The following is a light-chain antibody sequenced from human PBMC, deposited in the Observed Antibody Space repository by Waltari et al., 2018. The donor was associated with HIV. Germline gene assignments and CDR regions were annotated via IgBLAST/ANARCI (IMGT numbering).Light chain of an antibody. V-gene: IGLV1-47*01. CDR2: RKN. CDR1: SSTIGSGS. J-gene: IGLJ1*01. CDR3: AVWDGSLSDYV. Sequence: QSVLTQPPSASGIPGQRVTIYRSGTSSTIGSGSVCWYQQLPGMAPTPLIHRKNQRPSGVPDRFSGSKSGTSASLTISGLRSEDEADYYCAVWDGSLSDYVFGSGTQVTVL.